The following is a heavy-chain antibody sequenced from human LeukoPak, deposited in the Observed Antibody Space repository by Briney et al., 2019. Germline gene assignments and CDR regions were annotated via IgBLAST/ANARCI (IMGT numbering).Heavy chain of an antibody. CDR1: GGSIGSSSYY. CDR2: IYYSGST. Sequence: SETLSLTCTVSGGSIGSSSYYWGWIRQPPGKGLEWIGSIYYSGSTYYSPSLKSRVTISVDTSKNQFSLKLSSATAADTAVYYCAREGYYDHYGMDVWGQGTTVTVSS. V-gene: IGHV4-39*07. CDR3: AREGYYDHYGMDV. J-gene: IGHJ6*02.